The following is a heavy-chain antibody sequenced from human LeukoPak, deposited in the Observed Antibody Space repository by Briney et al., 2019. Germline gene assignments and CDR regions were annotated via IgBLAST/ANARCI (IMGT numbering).Heavy chain of an antibody. CDR3: ARLGYSYGAEHNWFDP. CDR2: IYPGDSDT. V-gene: IGHV5-51*01. Sequence: GASLKISCKGSGYSFTSYWIGWVRQMPGKGLEWMGIIYPGDSDTRYSPSFQGQVTISADKSIRTAYLQWSSLKASDTAMYYCARLGYSYGAEHNWFDPWGQGTLVTVSS. CDR1: GYSFTSYW. J-gene: IGHJ5*02. D-gene: IGHD5-18*01.